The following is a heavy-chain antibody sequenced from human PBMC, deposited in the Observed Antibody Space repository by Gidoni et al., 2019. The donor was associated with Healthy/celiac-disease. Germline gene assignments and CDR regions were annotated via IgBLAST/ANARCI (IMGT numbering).Heavy chain of an antibody. Sequence: DVQLVESGGGLVQPGRSLRLSCAPSGFTFDAYARHWVRQAPGKGLEWVSGISWNSGSIGYADSVKGRFTISRDNAKHSLYLQMNSLRAEDTALYYCSKGAATTVTPSRLDFDYWGQGTLVTVSS. D-gene: IGHD4-17*01. CDR1: GFTFDAYA. V-gene: IGHV3-9*01. CDR2: ISWNSGSI. CDR3: SKGAATTVTPSRLDFDY. J-gene: IGHJ4*02.